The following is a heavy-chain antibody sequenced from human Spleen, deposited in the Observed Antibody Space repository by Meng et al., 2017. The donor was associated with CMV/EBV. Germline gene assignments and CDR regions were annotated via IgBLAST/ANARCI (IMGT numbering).Heavy chain of an antibody. J-gene: IGHJ3*02. CDR2: IIPIFGTT. CDR1: GGTFSSYA. V-gene: IGHV1-69*05. CDR3: ARGPHMLAVAGPFDI. D-gene: IGHD6-19*01. Sequence: SVKVSCKASGGTFSSYAISWVRQAPGQGLEWMGGIIPIFGTTNYAQKFQGRVTITTDESTSTAYMELSSLRSEDTAVYYCARGPHMLAVAGPFDIWGQGTMVTVSS.